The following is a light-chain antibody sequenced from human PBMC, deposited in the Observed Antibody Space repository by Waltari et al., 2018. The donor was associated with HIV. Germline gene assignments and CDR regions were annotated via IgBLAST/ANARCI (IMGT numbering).Light chain of an antibody. CDR2: GNS. Sequence: QSVLTQPPSLSGAPGQRATIPCTGSSPNIGANFDVHWYQVLPGTAPKLLIFGNSNRPSGVPDRFSCSKSGTSASLAITGLQPEDEAEYFCQSFDNSLNGYVFGTGTTVIVL. J-gene: IGLJ1*01. CDR1: SPNIGANFD. CDR3: QSFDNSLNGYV. V-gene: IGLV1-40*01.